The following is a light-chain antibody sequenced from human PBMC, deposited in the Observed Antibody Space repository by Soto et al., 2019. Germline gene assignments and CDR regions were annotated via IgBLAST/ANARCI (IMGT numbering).Light chain of an antibody. CDR2: GAT. Sequence: DIQMTQSPSSLSASVGDKVTITCRASQGVKNELGWYQQKSGKAPTRLIFGATTLHSGVPSRFSGSSSGTEFSLIISGLQPEDFATYYCLQYNHYPPTFGQGPRVEMK. J-gene: IGKJ1*01. CDR3: LQYNHYPPT. V-gene: IGKV1-17*01. CDR1: QGVKNE.